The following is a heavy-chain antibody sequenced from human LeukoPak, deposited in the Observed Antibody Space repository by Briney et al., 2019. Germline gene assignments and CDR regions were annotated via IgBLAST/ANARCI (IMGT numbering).Heavy chain of an antibody. CDR1: GGSISSGGYY. Sequence: RASETLSLTCTVSGGSISSGGYYWSWIRQHPGKGLEWIGYIYYSGSTYYNPSLKSRVTISVDTSKNQFSLKLRSVTAADTAEYYCAREYYYGSGSYYNEDYFDYWGQGTLVTVSS. CDR3: AREYYYGSGSYYNEDYFDY. CDR2: IYYSGST. J-gene: IGHJ4*02. D-gene: IGHD3-10*01. V-gene: IGHV4-31*03.